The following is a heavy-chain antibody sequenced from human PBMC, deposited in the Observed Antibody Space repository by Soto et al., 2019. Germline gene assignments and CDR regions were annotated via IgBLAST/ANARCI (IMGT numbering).Heavy chain of an antibody. Sequence: QVQLVQSGAEVKKPGASVKVSCKASGYTFTSYGISWVRQAPGQGLEWMGWISAYNGNTNYAQKLQGRVTMTTDTSTSTAYMELRSLRSDDTAVYYCARVGAMGLILGYCSGGSCYSDAFDIWGQGTMVTVSS. CDR1: GYTFTSYG. D-gene: IGHD2-15*01. V-gene: IGHV1-18*01. CDR2: ISAYNGNT. J-gene: IGHJ3*02. CDR3: ARVGAMGLILGYCSGGSCYSDAFDI.